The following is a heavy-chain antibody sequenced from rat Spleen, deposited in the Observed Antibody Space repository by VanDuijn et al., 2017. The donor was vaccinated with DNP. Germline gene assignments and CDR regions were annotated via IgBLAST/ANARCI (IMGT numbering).Heavy chain of an antibody. D-gene: IGHD1-11*01. CDR2: ISASGSRT. CDR3: TTDFERGY. CDR1: GFIFSSYW. J-gene: IGHJ2*01. V-gene: IGHV5-58*01. Sequence: EVQLVETGGGLVQPGRSLKLSCVASGFIFSSYWMYWFRQAPKKGLEWVATISASGSRTYYPDSVKGRFTISKDDAKSSLYLQMNSLKSEDTATYYCTTDFERGYWGQGVMVTVSS.